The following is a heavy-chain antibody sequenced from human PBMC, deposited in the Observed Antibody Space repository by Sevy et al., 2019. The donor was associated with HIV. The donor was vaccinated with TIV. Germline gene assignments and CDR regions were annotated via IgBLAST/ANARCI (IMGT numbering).Heavy chain of an antibody. Sequence: GGSLRLSCEASGFTFSKYSMGWVRQAPGKGLEWVSIFSFGCGRINYADSVKGRFTISRDDSKNTLYLQMNSLRAEDTAVYYCAREGCTKPHDYWGQGTLVTVSS. D-gene: IGHD2-8*01. V-gene: IGHV3-23*03. CDR1: GFTFSKYS. CDR3: AREGCTKPHDY. J-gene: IGHJ4*02. CDR2: FSFGCGRI.